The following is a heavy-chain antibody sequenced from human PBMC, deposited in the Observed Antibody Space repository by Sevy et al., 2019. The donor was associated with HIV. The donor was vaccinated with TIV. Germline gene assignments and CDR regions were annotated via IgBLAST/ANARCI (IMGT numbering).Heavy chain of an antibody. CDR1: GYTFTGQY. CDR2: INPKSGGS. CDR3: ARDLRRGGYSDGSFDY. J-gene: IGHJ4*02. D-gene: IGHD5-12*01. Sequence: APVKVSCKASGYTFTGQYIHWVRQAPGQGLEWMGWINPKSGGSNYPQEFQGRVTMTRDTSISTAYMELSGLTSDDTAVYYCARDLRRGGYSDGSFDYWGQGTLVTVSS. V-gene: IGHV1-2*02.